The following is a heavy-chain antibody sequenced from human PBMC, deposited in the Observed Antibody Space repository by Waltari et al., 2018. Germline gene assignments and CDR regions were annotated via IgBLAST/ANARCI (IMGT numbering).Heavy chain of an antibody. D-gene: IGHD3-9*01. CDR2: IFYTGGA. CDR3: ARLVSTGFYFDY. J-gene: IGHJ4*01. Sequence: QLHLQESGPGLVNPSETLSLTCAVSGDSISGSGYYWGWIRQPPGKGLDFIETIFYTGGAFSNPSLKSRISTSIDTSRNQFSLKLSSVTAADTAVYYCARLVSTGFYFDYWGHGTPVTVST. V-gene: IGHV4-39*07. CDR1: GDSISGSGYY.